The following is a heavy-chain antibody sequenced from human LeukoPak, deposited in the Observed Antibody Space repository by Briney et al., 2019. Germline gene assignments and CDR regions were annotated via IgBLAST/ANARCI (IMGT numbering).Heavy chain of an antibody. Sequence: APVKVSCKASGYTFTSYYMHWVRQAPGQGLEWMGIINPSGGSTSYAQKFQGRVTMTRDTSTSTVYMELSSLRSEDTAAYYCARDNVQLSFDYWGQGTLVTVSS. J-gene: IGHJ4*02. D-gene: IGHD5-18*01. CDR2: INPSGGST. CDR3: ARDNVQLSFDY. V-gene: IGHV1-46*01. CDR1: GYTFTSYY.